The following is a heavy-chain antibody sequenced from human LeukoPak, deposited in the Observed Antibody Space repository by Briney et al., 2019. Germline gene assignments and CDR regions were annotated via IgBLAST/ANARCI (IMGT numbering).Heavy chain of an antibody. CDR2: IIPIFGTA. Sequence: ASVKVSCKASGGTFSSYAISWVRQAPGQGLEWMGGIIPIFGTANYAQKFQGGVTITADESTSTAYMELSSLRSEDTAVYYCASGGGYCSSTSCLYNWFDPWGQGTLVTVSS. V-gene: IGHV1-69*13. D-gene: IGHD2-2*01. J-gene: IGHJ5*02. CDR1: GGTFSSYA. CDR3: ASGGGYCSSTSCLYNWFDP.